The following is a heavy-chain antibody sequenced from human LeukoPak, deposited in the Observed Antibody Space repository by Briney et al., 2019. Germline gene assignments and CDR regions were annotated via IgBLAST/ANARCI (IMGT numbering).Heavy chain of an antibody. J-gene: IGHJ4*02. Sequence: SSETLSLTCKFSGGSINTANYYWTWIRQPPGKGLEWIGYISYSGTPYYNPSLNSRVTISLDTSKNQFSLILNSVTAADTAMYYCARDRYGDFEDYWGQGTLVTVSS. V-gene: IGHV4-30-4*08. CDR3: ARDRYGDFEDY. CDR1: GGSINTANYY. D-gene: IGHD4-17*01. CDR2: ISYSGTP.